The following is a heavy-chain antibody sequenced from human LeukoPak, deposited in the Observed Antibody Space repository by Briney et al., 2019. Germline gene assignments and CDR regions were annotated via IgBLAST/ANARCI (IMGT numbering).Heavy chain of an antibody. Sequence: PSETLSLTCTVSGGSISSYYWSWIRQPPGKGLEWIGYIYYSGSTNYNPSLKSRVTISVDTSKNLFSLKLSSVTAADTAVYYCARGGRELLIDYWGQGTLVTVSS. D-gene: IGHD1-26*01. J-gene: IGHJ4*02. V-gene: IGHV4-59*01. CDR1: GGSISSYY. CDR2: IYYSGST. CDR3: ARGGRELLIDY.